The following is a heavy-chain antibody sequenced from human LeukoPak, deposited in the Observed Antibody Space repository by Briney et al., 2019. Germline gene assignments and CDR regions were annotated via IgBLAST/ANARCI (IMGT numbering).Heavy chain of an antibody. J-gene: IGHJ3*02. D-gene: IGHD3-10*01. V-gene: IGHV1-69*05. Sequence: ASVKVSCKASGGTFSSYAISWVRQAPGQGLEWMGRIIPIFGTASYAQKFQGRVTITTDESTSTAYMELSSLRSEDTAVYYCARDTYVLLWFGELSSAFDIWGQGTMVTVSS. CDR2: IIPIFGTA. CDR1: GGTFSSYA. CDR3: ARDTYVLLWFGELSSAFDI.